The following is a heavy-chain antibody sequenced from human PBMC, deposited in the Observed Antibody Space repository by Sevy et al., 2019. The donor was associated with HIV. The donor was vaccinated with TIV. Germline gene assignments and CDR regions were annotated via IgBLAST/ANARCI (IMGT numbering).Heavy chain of an antibody. CDR1: GYSISSGYY. CDR3: ARDKLSSRYDFWSGYRSASGYFDY. CDR2: IYHSGST. Sequence: SETLSLTCTVSGYSISSGYYWGWIRQPPGKGLEWIGSIYHSGSTYYNPSLKSRVTISVDTSKNQFSLKLSSVTAADTAVYYCARDKLSSRYDFWSGYRSASGYFDYWGQGTLVTVSS. V-gene: IGHV4-38-2*02. J-gene: IGHJ4*02. D-gene: IGHD3-3*01.